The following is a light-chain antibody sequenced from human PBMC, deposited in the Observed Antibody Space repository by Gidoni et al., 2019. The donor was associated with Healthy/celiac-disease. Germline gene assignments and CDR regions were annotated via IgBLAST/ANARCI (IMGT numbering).Light chain of an antibody. CDR3: LQADSFPLT. Sequence: DIQMTQSPSSVSVSVGDSVTISCRARQSIGVWLAWYQQRPGNASNLLIYSASILHRGVPSRFSGAGSGTHFTLTISSLQPEDVGTYFCLQADSFPLTFGQXTRLEI. J-gene: IGKJ5*01. CDR2: SAS. V-gene: IGKV1-12*01. CDR1: QSIGVW.